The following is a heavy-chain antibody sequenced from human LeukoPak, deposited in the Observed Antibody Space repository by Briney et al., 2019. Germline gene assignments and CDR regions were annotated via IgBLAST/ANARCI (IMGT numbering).Heavy chain of an antibody. CDR1: GFTSSSYS. CDR3: ARDSVLEWLLDY. CDR2: ISSSSSYI. V-gene: IGHV3-21*01. J-gene: IGHJ4*02. D-gene: IGHD3-3*01. Sequence: GGSLRLSCAASGFTSSSYSMNWVRKAPGKGLEWVSSISSSSSYIYYADSVKGRFTISRDNAKNSLYLQMNSLRAEDTAVYYCARDSVLEWLLDYWGQGTLVTVSS.